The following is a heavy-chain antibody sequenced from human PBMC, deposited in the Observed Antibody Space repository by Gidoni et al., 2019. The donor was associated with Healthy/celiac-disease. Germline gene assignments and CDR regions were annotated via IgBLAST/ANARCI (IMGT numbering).Heavy chain of an antibody. J-gene: IGHJ3*02. V-gene: IGHV5-51*01. CDR1: GHSFTSYW. CDR3: ARLRSYDAFDI. Sequence: QLRPSGPRGTQPACYRTTPWTGFGHSFTSYWIGWVRQMPGKGLEWMGIIYPCDSDTRYSPSFQGQVTISADKSISTAYLQWSSLKASDTAMYYCARLRSYDAFDIWGQGTMVTVSS. CDR2: IYPCDSDT.